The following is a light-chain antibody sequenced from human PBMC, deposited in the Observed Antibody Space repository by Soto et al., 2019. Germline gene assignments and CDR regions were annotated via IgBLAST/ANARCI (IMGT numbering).Light chain of an antibody. CDR1: SSDVGGYNY. CDR2: EVN. CDR3: SSYAGSKNLRVV. V-gene: IGLV2-8*01. J-gene: IGLJ2*01. Sequence: QSALTQPPSASGSPGQSVTISCTGTSSDVGGYNYVSWYQQYPGKAPKLMIYEVNKRPSGVPDRFSGSKSGNTASLTVSGLQAEEEADYYCSSYAGSKNLRVVFGGGTKLTVL.